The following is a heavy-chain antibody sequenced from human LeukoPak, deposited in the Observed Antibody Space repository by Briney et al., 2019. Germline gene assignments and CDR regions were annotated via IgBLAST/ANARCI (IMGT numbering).Heavy chain of an antibody. Sequence: GGSLRLSCAGSGFTFNTYATSWVRQAPGKGLEWVSGITGTGGNTYYADSVKGRFTISRVNSKNTLYLQMNSLRADDTAVHYCAKRRHDYGDYYYMDVWGKGTTVTVSS. J-gene: IGHJ6*03. CDR3: AKRRHDYGDYYYMDV. D-gene: IGHD4-17*01. V-gene: IGHV3-23*01. CDR2: ITGTGGNT. CDR1: GFTFNTYA.